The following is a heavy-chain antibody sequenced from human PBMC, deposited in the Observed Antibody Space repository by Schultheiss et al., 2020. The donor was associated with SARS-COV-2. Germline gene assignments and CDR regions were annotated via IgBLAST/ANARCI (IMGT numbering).Heavy chain of an antibody. CDR3: AHAFCDSSGYYYMFDY. V-gene: IGHV2-70*12. CDR2: IDWDDDK. CDR1: GGSISSGGYY. Sequence: TLSLTCTVSGGSISSGGYYWSWIRQPPGKALEWLALIDWDDDKYYSISLRTRLTISKDTSKNQVVLTMTNMDPVDTATYYCAHAFCDSSGYYYMFDYWGQGTLVTVSS. J-gene: IGHJ4*02. D-gene: IGHD3-22*01.